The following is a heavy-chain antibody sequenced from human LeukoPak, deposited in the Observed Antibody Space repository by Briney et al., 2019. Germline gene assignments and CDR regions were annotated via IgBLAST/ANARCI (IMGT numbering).Heavy chain of an antibody. J-gene: IGHJ4*02. Sequence: GGSLRLSCAASGFTFSSYSMNWVRQAPGKGLGWVSYISSSSSTIYYADSVKGRFTISRDNAKNSLYLQMNSLRAEDTAVYYCARDGYSYGSPECGTVNFDYWGQGTLVTVSS. CDR2: ISSSSSTI. CDR1: GFTFSSYS. CDR3: ARDGYSYGSPECGTVNFDY. V-gene: IGHV3-48*01. D-gene: IGHD5-18*01.